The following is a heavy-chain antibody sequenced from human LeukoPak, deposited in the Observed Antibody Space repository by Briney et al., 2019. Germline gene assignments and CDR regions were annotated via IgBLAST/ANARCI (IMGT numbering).Heavy chain of an antibody. J-gene: IGHJ5*02. CDR3: ARPYYYDSRIDP. V-gene: IGHV4-30-4*01. Sequence: SETLSLTCTVSGGSLSSGDYYWSWIRQPPGKGPEWIGYTYYSGSTYYNPSLKNRVSISVDTSKNQFPLNLSSVTAADTAVYYCARPYYYDSRIDPWGQGTLVTVSS. D-gene: IGHD3-22*01. CDR2: TYYSGST. CDR1: GGSLSSGDYY.